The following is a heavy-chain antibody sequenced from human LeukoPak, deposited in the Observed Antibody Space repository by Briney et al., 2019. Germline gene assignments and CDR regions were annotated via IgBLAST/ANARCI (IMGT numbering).Heavy chain of an antibody. CDR1: GFTFSSYA. CDR2: ISYDGSNK. CDR3: ARGQTYYYGSGSYYLVD. V-gene: IGHV3-30-3*01. D-gene: IGHD3-10*01. Sequence: GGSLRLSCAASGFTFSSYAMHWVRQAPGKGLEWVAVISYDGSNKYYADSVKGRFTISRDNSKNTLYLQMNTLRAEDTAVYYCARGQTYYYGSGSYYLVDWGQGTLVTVSS. J-gene: IGHJ4*02.